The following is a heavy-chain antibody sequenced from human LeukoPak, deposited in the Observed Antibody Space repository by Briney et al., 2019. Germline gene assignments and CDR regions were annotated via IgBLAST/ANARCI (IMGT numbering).Heavy chain of an antibody. D-gene: IGHD3-10*01. CDR1: GFTFSSYS. V-gene: IGHV3-21*01. J-gene: IGHJ4*02. CDR2: ISSSSSYI. Sequence: PGGSLRLSCAASGFTFSSYSMNWVRQAPGKGLEWVSYISSSSSYIYYADSVKGRFTISRDNAKNSLYLQINSLRAEDTAVYYCARDYYGSGSYDYWGQGTLVTVSS. CDR3: ARDYYGSGSYDY.